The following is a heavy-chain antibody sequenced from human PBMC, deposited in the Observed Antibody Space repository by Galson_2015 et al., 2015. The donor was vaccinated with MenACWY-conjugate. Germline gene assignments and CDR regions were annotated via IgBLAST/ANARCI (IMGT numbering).Heavy chain of an antibody. CDR1: GFTFSSYA. D-gene: IGHD3-22*01. J-gene: IGHJ4*02. CDR2: VSGSGGST. Sequence: SLRLSCAASGFTFSSYAMSWVRQAPGKGLEWVSAVSGSGGSTYYADSVKGRFTISRDNSKNTLYLQMNSLRAEDTAVYYCAKDVVYYYDSSGYRHFDYWGQGTLVTVSS. V-gene: IGHV3-23*01. CDR3: AKDVVYYYDSSGYRHFDY.